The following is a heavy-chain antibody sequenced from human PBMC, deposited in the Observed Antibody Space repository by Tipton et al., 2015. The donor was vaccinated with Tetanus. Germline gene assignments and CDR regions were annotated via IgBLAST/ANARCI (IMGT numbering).Heavy chain of an antibody. CDR2: IYYSGST. J-gene: IGHJ5*02. Sequence: LSLTCAVYGGSFSGYYWSWIRQHPGKGLEWIGYIYYSGSTYYNPSLKSRVTISVDTSKNQFSLKLSSVTAADTAVYYCARDRVEMATITRRWFDPWGQGTLVTVSS. D-gene: IGHD5-24*01. CDR1: GGSFSGYY. V-gene: IGHV4-31*11. CDR3: ARDRVEMATITRRWFDP.